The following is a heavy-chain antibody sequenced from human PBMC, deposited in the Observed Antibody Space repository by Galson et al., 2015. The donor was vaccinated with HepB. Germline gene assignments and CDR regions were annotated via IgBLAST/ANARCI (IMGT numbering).Heavy chain of an antibody. CDR1: GYTFTGYY. CDR2: INPNSGGT. V-gene: IGHV1-2*06. J-gene: IGHJ4*02. CDR3: ARVPWHYDILTGYYPSPYFDY. Sequence: SVKVSCKASGYTFTGYYMHWVRQAPGQGLEWMGRINPNSGGTNYAQKFQGRVTMTRDTSISTAYMELSRLRSDDTAVYYCARVPWHYDILTGYYPSPYFDYWGQGTLVTVSS. D-gene: IGHD3-9*01.